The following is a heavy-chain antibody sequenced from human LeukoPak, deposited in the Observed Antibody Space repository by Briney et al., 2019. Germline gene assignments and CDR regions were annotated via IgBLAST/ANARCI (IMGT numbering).Heavy chain of an antibody. D-gene: IGHD3-10*01. J-gene: IGHJ5*02. CDR1: GYTFTSYG. V-gene: IGHV1-18*01. CDR3: ARDPAITMVRVRPYNWFDP. CDR2: SSDYNGKT. Sequence: ASVTVSFKASGYTFTSYGISWVRQAPGKGREGMGWSSDYNGKTNNAQKLQGSVTMTTDTSTSTAYMELRSLRSDDTAVYYCARDPAITMVRVRPYNWFDPWGQGTLVTVSS.